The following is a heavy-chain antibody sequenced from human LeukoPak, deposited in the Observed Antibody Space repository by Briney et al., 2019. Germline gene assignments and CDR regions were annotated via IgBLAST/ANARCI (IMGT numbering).Heavy chain of an antibody. D-gene: IGHD6-13*01. CDR1: GGSISSGGYY. Sequence: SQTLSLTCTVSGGSISSGGYYWSWIRRHPGKGLEWIGYIYYSGSTYYNPSLKSRVTISVDTSKNQFSLKLSSVTAADTAVYYCARSTGIAAAVDYWGQGTLVTVSS. J-gene: IGHJ4*02. CDR3: ARSTGIAAAVDY. CDR2: IYYSGST. V-gene: IGHV4-31*03.